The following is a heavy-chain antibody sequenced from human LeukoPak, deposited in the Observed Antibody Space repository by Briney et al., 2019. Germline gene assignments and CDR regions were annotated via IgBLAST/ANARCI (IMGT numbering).Heavy chain of an antibody. CDR3: ATDRYGSGISYYGMDV. CDR2: FDPEDGET. Sequence: ASVKVSCKVSGYTLTELSMHWVRQAPGKGLERMGGFDPEDGETIYAQKFQGRVTMTEDTSTDTAYMELSSLRSEDTAVYYCATDRYGSGISYYGMDVWGQGTTVTVSS. D-gene: IGHD3-10*01. CDR1: GYTLTELS. V-gene: IGHV1-24*01. J-gene: IGHJ6*02.